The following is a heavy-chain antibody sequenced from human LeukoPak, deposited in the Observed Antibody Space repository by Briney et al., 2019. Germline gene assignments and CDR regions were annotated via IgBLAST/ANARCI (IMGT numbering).Heavy chain of an antibody. CDR1: GYSFTSYW. Sequence: GESLKISCKGSGYSFTSYWIGWVRQMPGKGLEWMGIIYPGDSGTRYSPSFQGQVTISADKSISTAYLQWSSLKASDTAMYYCARFEEMATTSIDYWGQGTLVTVSS. CDR2: IYPGDSGT. J-gene: IGHJ4*02. V-gene: IGHV5-51*01. D-gene: IGHD5-24*01. CDR3: ARFEEMATTSIDY.